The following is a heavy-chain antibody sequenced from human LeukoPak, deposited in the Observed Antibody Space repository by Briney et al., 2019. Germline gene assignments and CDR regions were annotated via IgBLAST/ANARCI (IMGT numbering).Heavy chain of an antibody. CDR2: ISGSVITT. D-gene: IGHD2-15*01. V-gene: IGHV3-23*01. CDR3: ARAPVVAAIRTHFDI. J-gene: IGHJ3*02. CDR1: GFTFSNYA. Sequence: GGSLRLSCAASGFTFSNYAMNWVRQAPGKGLEWVSGISGSVITTYYADSVKGRFTISRDNSKNTLYLQMNSLRAEDTAVYYCARAPVVAAIRTHFDIWGQGTMVTVSS.